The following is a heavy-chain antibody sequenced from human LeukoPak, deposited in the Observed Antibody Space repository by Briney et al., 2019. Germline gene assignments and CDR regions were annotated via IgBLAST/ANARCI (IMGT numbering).Heavy chain of an antibody. D-gene: IGHD5-24*01. V-gene: IGHV3-33*05. CDR3: ARAGDGYKTGGVDY. Sequence: GRSLRLSCAASGFTFSSYGMHWVRQAPGKGLEWVAVISYAGSKTYYADPVKGRFTISRDNSKNTLYLQINSLRAEDTAVYYSARAGDGYKTGGVDYWGQGTLVTVSS. J-gene: IGHJ4*02. CDR2: ISYAGSKT. CDR1: GFTFSSYG.